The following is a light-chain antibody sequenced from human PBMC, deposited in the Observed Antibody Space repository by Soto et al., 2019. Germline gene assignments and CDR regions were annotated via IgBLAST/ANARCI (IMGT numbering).Light chain of an antibody. CDR3: ETWDSNTHV. CDR2: REGSGSY. CDR1: SGHSSYI. Sequence: QPVLTQSSSASASLGSSVKLTCTLRSGHSSYIIAWHQQQPGKAPRYLMKREGSGSYNKGSGVPDRFSGSSSGADRYLTISSIQCEDEADYFCETWDSNTHVFAGGT. V-gene: IGLV4-60*02. J-gene: IGLJ2*01.